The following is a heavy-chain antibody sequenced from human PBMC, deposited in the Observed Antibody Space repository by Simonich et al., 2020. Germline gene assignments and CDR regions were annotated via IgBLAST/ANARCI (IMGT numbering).Heavy chain of an antibody. D-gene: IGHD3-10*01. CDR3: ARDREVYGSGSYYNY. CDR2: IKQDGSEK. Sequence: EVQLVESGVGLVQPGGSLRLSCAASGFTFSSYWMSWVRQAPGKGLAWVANIKQDGSEKYYVDSVKGRFTSYRDNAKNSLYLQMNSLRAEDTAVYYCARDREVYGSGSYYNYWGQGTLVTVSS. V-gene: IGHV3-7*01. CDR1: GFTFSSYW. J-gene: IGHJ4*02.